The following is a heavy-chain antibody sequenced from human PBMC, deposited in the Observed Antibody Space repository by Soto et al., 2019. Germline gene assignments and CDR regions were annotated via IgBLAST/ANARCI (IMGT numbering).Heavy chain of an antibody. V-gene: IGHV4-59*08. Sequence: SETLSLTCTVSGGSISSYYWSWIRQPPGKGLEWIGTFYYSGSTYYNPSLESRVTISVDTSKNQFSLKVSSVTAADTAVYYCARLGGYCSSTSCYGYYGMDVWGQGTTVTVSS. J-gene: IGHJ6*02. D-gene: IGHD2-2*01. CDR2: FYYSGST. CDR3: ARLGGYCSSTSCYGYYGMDV. CDR1: GGSISSYY.